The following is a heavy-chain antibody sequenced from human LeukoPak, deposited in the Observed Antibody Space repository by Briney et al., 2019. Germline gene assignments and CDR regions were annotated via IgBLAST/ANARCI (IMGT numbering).Heavy chain of an antibody. CDR3: ARGGGSGRGDAFDI. V-gene: IGHV1-69*13. D-gene: IGHD1-26*01. Sequence: ASVKVSCKASGGTFSSYAISWVRQAPGQGLEWMGGIIPIFGTANYAQKFQGRVTITADESTSTAYMELSSLRSEDTAVYYCARGGGSGRGDAFDIWGQGTMVAVSS. J-gene: IGHJ3*02. CDR2: IIPIFGTA. CDR1: GGTFSSYA.